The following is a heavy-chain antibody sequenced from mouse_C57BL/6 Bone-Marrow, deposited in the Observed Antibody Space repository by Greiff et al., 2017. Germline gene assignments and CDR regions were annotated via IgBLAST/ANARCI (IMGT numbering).Heavy chain of an antibody. Sequence: ESGPGLVKPSPSLSLTCSVSGYSITSCYYRNWIRQFPGNKLELMGYISYDGSNNYNPSLKNPISITRDTSTNPFFLQLNSVTTEDTAKYYCAREGGNYELNYWGQGTTLTVSA. D-gene: IGHD2-1*01. CDR2: ISYDGSN. CDR1: GYSITSCYY. CDR3: AREGGNYELNY. J-gene: IGHJ2*01. V-gene: IGHV3-6*01.